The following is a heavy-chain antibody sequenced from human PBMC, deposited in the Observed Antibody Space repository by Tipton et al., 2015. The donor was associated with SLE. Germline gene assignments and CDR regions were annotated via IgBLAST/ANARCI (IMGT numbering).Heavy chain of an antibody. D-gene: IGHD2-15*01. CDR3: ARGYCSSGNCYMGLDV. J-gene: IGHJ6*02. Sequence: TLSLTCSVSGTSISLVYWDWIRQPAGKGLEWIGRFHPSGSTFYNPSLKSRLTMSADTSKNQISLNLTSVTAADTATYYCARGYCSSGNCYMGLDVWGQGTTVTVSS. CDR2: FHPSGST. V-gene: IGHV4-4*07. CDR1: GTSISLVY.